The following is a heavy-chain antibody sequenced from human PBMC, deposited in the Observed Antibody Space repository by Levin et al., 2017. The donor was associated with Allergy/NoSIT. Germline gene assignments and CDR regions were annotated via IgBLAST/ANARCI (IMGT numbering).Heavy chain of an antibody. CDR1: GFIFSSYS. Sequence: LSLTCAASGFIFSSYSMNWVRQAPGKGLEWVSSISPSSGIIHYADSVKGRFTVSRDNAKNSLYLQMNGLRTEDTAVYYCARDRGFGDYDFYYWGQGTLVTVSS. J-gene: IGHJ4*02. CDR2: ISPSSGII. D-gene: IGHD4-17*01. CDR3: ARDRGFGDYDFYY. V-gene: IGHV3-21*01.